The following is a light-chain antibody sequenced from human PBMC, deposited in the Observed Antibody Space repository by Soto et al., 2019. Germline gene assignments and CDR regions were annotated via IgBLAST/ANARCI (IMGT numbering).Light chain of an antibody. V-gene: IGLV2-8*01. CDR2: EVS. Sequence: LTPPPSGSGSPGQSVTISCTGTSSDVGGYNYVSWYQQHPGKAPKLMIYEVSKRPSGVPDRFSGSKSGNTASLTVSGLQAEDEADYYCSSYAGSNNVFGTGTKVTV. CDR3: SSYAGSNNV. CDR1: SSDVGGYNY. J-gene: IGLJ1*01.